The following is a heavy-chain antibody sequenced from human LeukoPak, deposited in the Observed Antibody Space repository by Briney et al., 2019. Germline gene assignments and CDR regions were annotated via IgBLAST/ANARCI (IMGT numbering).Heavy chain of an antibody. CDR2: IKSDGKT. Sequence: GGSLRLSCEASGFTFSRYWLHWVRQAPGKGLVWVSRIKSDGKTNYADSVKGRFTISRDNAKNTVSLQMDSLRAEDTGVYYCARAPSEVGGYYPEYFRHWGQGTLVTVSS. V-gene: IGHV3-74*01. D-gene: IGHD3-22*01. CDR1: GFTFSRYW. J-gene: IGHJ1*01. CDR3: ARAPSEVGGYYPEYFRH.